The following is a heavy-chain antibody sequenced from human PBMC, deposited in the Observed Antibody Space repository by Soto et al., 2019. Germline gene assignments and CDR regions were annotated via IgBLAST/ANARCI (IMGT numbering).Heavy chain of an antibody. Sequence: QVQLVQSGAEVKKPGASVKVSCKVSGYTLTELSMHWVRQAPGKGLEWMGGFDPEDGETIYAQKFQGRVTMTEDTXTXKAYMELSSLRSEDTAVYYCATVGVAGRDVEGLYHYWGQGTLVTVSS. J-gene: IGHJ4*02. CDR1: GYTLTELS. CDR2: FDPEDGET. V-gene: IGHV1-24*01. D-gene: IGHD6-19*01. CDR3: ATVGVAGRDVEGLYHY.